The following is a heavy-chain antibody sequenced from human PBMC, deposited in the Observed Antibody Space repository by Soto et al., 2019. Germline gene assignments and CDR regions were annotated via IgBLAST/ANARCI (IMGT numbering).Heavy chain of an antibody. CDR3: PRARMFSGPHHDY. Sequence: QVHLVQSGAVVENPGASVKVSCKASGYTFTNFGINWVRQAPGQGLEWMGWITPYNGNANYPQKHQDRLTITTDTSTNTGYLELRSLRSDDTAGYFCPRARMFSGPHHDYWGQGTRVTVSS. V-gene: IGHV1-18*04. D-gene: IGHD1-26*01. CDR1: GYTFTNFG. J-gene: IGHJ4*02. CDR2: ITPYNGNA.